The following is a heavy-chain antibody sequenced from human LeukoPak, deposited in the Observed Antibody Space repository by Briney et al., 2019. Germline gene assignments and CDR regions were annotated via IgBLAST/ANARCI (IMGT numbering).Heavy chain of an antibody. D-gene: IGHD3-16*01. J-gene: IGHJ6*02. CDR2: INHNGNVN. V-gene: IGHV3-7*03. Sequence: GGSLRLSCAASGFMFSSNWMSWVRLAPGKGLEWVASINHNGNVNYYVDSVKGRFTISRDNAKNSLYLQMSNLRAEDTAVYFCARGGGLDVWGQGATVTVSS. CDR1: GFMFSSNW. CDR3: ARGGGLDV.